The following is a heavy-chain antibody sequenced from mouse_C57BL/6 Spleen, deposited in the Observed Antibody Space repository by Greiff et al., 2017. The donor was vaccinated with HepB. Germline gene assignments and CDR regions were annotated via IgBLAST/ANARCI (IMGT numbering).Heavy chain of an antibody. Sequence: QVQLQQPGTELVKPGASVKLSCKASGYTFTSYWMHWVKQRPGQGLEWIGNINPSNGGTNYNEKFKSKATPTVDKSSSTAYMQLSSLTSEDSAVYYCARDYYGSSYDWYFDVWGTGTTVTVSS. D-gene: IGHD1-1*01. CDR1: GYTFTSYW. CDR3: ARDYYGSSYDWYFDV. J-gene: IGHJ1*03. V-gene: IGHV1-53*01. CDR2: INPSNGGT.